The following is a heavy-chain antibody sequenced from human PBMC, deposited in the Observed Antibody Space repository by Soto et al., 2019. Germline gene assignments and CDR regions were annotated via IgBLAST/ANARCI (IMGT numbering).Heavy chain of an antibody. Sequence: ASVKVSCKTSGYTFSNFLINWVRQGPGQGLEWMGWISPHNGHTTYAQNFQGRITMTTDTSTSTAYMELRSLRSDDTAVYFCARDVHTTTPHYFDHWGQGTLVPVAS. CDR2: ISPHNGHT. D-gene: IGHD4-17*01. CDR1: GYTFSNFL. J-gene: IGHJ4*02. V-gene: IGHV1-18*01. CDR3: ARDVHTTTPHYFDH.